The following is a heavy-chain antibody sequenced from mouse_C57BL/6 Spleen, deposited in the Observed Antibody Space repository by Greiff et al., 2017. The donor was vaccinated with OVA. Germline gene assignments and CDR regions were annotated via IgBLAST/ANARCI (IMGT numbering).Heavy chain of an antibody. J-gene: IGHJ2*01. D-gene: IGHD2-5*01. Sequence: QVQLQQSGPELVKPGASVKISCKASGYAFSSSWMNWVKQRPGKGLEWIGRIYPGDGDTNYNGKFKGKATLTADKSSSTAYMQLSSLTSEDSAVYFWARWSNYLLGYWGRSTTLTVSS. CDR3: ARWSNYLLGY. CDR2: IYPGDGDT. CDR1: GYAFSSSW. V-gene: IGHV1-82*01.